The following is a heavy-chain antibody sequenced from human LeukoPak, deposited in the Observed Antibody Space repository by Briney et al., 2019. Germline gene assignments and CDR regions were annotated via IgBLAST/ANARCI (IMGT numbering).Heavy chain of an antibody. Sequence: GGSLRLSCAASGFTFSSYAMHWVRQAPGKGLEYVPAISSNGGSPYYANSVKGRFTISRDNSKNTLYLQMSSLRAEDMAVYYCARGYCIGGNCQYYFDYWGQGTLVTVSS. V-gene: IGHV3-64*01. CDR3: ARGYCIGGNCQYYFDY. CDR1: GFTFSSYA. CDR2: ISSNGGSP. J-gene: IGHJ4*02. D-gene: IGHD2-15*01.